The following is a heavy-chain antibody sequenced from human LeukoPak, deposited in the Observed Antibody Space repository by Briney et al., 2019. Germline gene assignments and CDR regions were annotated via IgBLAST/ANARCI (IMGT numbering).Heavy chain of an antibody. D-gene: IGHD3-10*01. CDR1: GGTFSSYA. J-gene: IGHJ5*02. CDR3: SKDLTSDFGGDLDP. Sequence: SVKVSCKASGGTFSSYAISWVRQAPGQGLEWMGGIIPIFGTANYAQKFQGRVTITADESTSTAYMELSSLRVEDAAVYYCSKDLTSDFGGDLDPWGQGTLVTVSS. CDR2: IIPIFGTA. V-gene: IGHV1-69*13.